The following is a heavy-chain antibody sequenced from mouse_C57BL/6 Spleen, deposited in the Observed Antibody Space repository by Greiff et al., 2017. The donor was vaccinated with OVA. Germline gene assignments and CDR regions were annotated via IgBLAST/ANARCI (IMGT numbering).Heavy chain of an antibody. CDR3: TRASTMTYYFDY. J-gene: IGHJ2*01. CDR2: IDPETGGT. CDR1: GYTFTDYE. D-gene: IGHD2-4*01. V-gene: IGHV1-15*01. Sequence: QVQLQQSGAELVRPGASVTLSCKASGYTFTDYEMHWVKQTPVHGLEWIGAIDPETGGTAYNQKFKGKAILTAEKSSSTAYMELRSLTSEDSAVYYCTRASTMTYYFDYWGKGTTLTVSS.